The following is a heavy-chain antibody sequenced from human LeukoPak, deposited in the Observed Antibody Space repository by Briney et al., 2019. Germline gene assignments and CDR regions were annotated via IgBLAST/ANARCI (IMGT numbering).Heavy chain of an antibody. Sequence: SETLSLTCTVSGGSISTCYCSGLRRPPGRGLPWIGKINHSGSTNYKLSFRSGVTISVDTSKNQFSLKLSSVTAADTAVYYCARDTPLWFGELYRWFDPWGQGTLVTVSS. CDR1: GGSISTCY. CDR3: ARDTPLWFGELYRWFDP. J-gene: IGHJ5*02. CDR2: INHSGST. V-gene: IGHV4-34*01. D-gene: IGHD3-10*01.